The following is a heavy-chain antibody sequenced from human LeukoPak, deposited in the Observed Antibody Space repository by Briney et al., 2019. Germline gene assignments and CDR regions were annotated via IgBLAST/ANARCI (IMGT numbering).Heavy chain of an antibody. CDR2: IIPIFGTA. J-gene: IGHJ4*02. V-gene: IGHV1-69*13. CDR1: GGTFSSYA. CDR3: ARGATPGGVPFDY. Sequence: SVKVSCKASGGTFSSYAISWVRQAPGQGLGWMGGIIPIFGTANYAQKFQGRVTITADESTSTAYMELSSLRSEDTAVYYCARGATPGGVPFDYWGQGTLVTVSS. D-gene: IGHD3-16*01.